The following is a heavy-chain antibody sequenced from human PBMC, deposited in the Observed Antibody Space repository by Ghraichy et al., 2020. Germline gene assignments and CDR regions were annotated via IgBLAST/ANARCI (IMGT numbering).Heavy chain of an antibody. Sequence: GESLNISCAASGFSFSIYWMSWVRQAPGKGLEWVANIKEDGSEKNYVDSVRGRFTISRDNAKNSLYLQMNSLRAEDTAVYYCARDRAVAGTWANWGQGTLVTVSS. J-gene: IGHJ4*02. D-gene: IGHD6-19*01. CDR2: IKEDGSEK. CDR1: GFSFSIYW. CDR3: ARDRAVAGTWAN. V-gene: IGHV3-7*01.